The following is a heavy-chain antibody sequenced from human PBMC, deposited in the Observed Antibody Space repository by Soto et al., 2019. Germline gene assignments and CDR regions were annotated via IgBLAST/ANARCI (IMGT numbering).Heavy chain of an antibody. CDR1: GGTFSSYT. Sequence: ASVKVSCKASGGTFSSYTVSWLRQIPGQGLEWMGGIIPDFGTTNYAQRFQGRVSITADESPNTAFMELTTLTAEDTAVYYCARIKTTVSYYYYYGMDVWGQGTTVTVSS. D-gene: IGHD4-4*01. CDR3: ARIKTTVSYYYYYGMDV. V-gene: IGHV1-69*13. J-gene: IGHJ6*02. CDR2: IIPDFGTT.